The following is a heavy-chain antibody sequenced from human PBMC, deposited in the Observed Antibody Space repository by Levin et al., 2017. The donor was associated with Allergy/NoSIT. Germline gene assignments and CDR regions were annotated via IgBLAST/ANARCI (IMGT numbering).Heavy chain of an antibody. D-gene: IGHD1-26*01. Sequence: PSETLSLTCTVSGASINSHYWSWIRQPPGKGLEWIGYIHYSGSTIYSPSLRGRVTISKDTSKNQIYLNLRSVTAADTAIYYCARSARGAHWGQGTLVTVSA. V-gene: IGHV4-59*11. J-gene: IGHJ4*02. CDR3: ARSARGAH. CDR2: IHYSGST. CDR1: GASINSHY.